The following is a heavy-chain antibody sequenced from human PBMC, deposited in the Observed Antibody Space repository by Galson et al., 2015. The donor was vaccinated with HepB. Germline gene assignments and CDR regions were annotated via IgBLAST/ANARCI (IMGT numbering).Heavy chain of an antibody. CDR2: ISSSGSTI. J-gene: IGHJ3*02. CDR1: GFTFSDYY. D-gene: IGHD6-13*01. Sequence: SLRLSCAASGFTFSDYYMSWIRQAPGKGLEWVSYISSSGSTIYYADSVKGRFTISRDNAKNSLYLQMNSLRAEDTAVYYCARDGPLAAAGIRWGRGVAFDIWGQGTMVTVSS. CDR3: ARDGPLAAAGIRWGRGVAFDI. V-gene: IGHV3-11*01.